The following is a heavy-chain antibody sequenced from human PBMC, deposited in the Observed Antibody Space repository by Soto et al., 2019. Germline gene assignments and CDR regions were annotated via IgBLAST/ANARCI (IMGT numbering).Heavy chain of an antibody. Sequence: PSETLSLTCTVSGGSISSYYWSWIRQPPGKGLEWIGYIYYSGSTNYNPSLKSRVTISVDTSKNQFSLKLSSVTAADTAVYYCARVGSSSTSLDYWGQGTLVTVS. CDR1: GGSISSYY. D-gene: IGHD2-2*01. J-gene: IGHJ4*02. CDR2: IYYSGST. V-gene: IGHV4-59*01. CDR3: ARVGSSSTSLDY.